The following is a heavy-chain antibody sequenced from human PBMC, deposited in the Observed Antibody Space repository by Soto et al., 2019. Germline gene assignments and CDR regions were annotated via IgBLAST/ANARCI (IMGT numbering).Heavy chain of an antibody. CDR2: IYYSGST. CDR1: GGSISSSSYY. Sequence: QLQLQESGPGLVKPSETLSLTCTVSGGSISSSSYYWGWIRQPPGKGLEWIGSIYYSGSTYYNPSLKSRVTISVDTSKNQFSLKLSSVTAADTAVYYCARHVRIQLWLSWFDPWGQGTLVTVSS. D-gene: IGHD5-18*01. J-gene: IGHJ5*02. V-gene: IGHV4-39*01. CDR3: ARHVRIQLWLSWFDP.